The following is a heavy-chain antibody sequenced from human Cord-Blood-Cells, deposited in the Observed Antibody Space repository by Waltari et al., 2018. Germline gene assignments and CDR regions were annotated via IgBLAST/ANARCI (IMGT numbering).Heavy chain of an antibody. J-gene: IGHJ4*02. D-gene: IGHD3-22*01. CDR3: ARDHYYDSSGYYLDY. CDR1: GGTFSSYA. Sequence: QVQLLQSGAEVKKPGSSVKVACKASGGTFSSYALSRVRQAPGQGLEWMGRIIPILGIANYAQKFQGRVTITADKSTSTAYMELSSLRSEDTAVYYCARDHYYDSSGYYLDYWGQGTLVTVSS. V-gene: IGHV1-69*09. CDR2: IIPILGIA.